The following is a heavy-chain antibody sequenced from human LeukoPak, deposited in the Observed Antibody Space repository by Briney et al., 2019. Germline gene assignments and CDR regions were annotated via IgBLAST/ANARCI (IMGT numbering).Heavy chain of an antibody. CDR1: GGSIISSDYH. V-gene: IGHV4-39*01. CDR3: ARHCCSGPAKRVFDI. CDR2: ISYSGNT. Sequence: PSETLSLTCTVSGGSIISSDYHWGWVRQPPGKGLEWIGTISYSGNTDYNPSLRSRVTISVDTSNNQFSLRLGSVTAADTAVYHCARHCCSGPAKRVFDIWGQGAMVTVSS. J-gene: IGHJ3*02. D-gene: IGHD2-15*01.